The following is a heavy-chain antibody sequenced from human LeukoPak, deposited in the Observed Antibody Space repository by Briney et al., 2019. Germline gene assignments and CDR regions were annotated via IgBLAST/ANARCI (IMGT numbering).Heavy chain of an antibody. CDR1: GFTVSSNY. CDR2: ISGSGGST. J-gene: IGHJ4*02. D-gene: IGHD2-21*01. CDR3: AKGLSAAGDYYFDY. Sequence: GGSLRLSCAASGFTVSSNYMSWVRQAPGKGLEWLSTISGSGGSTYYADSVKGRFTISRDNSKNTVYLQMKSLRVEATAVYYCAKGLSAAGDYYFDYWGQGALVTVSS. V-gene: IGHV3-23*01.